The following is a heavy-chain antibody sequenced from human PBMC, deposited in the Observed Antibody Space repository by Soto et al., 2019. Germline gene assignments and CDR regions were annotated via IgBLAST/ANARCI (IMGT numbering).Heavy chain of an antibody. CDR2: IKNKDNSYYT. CDR3: TRVRLGATTRYFDY. D-gene: IGHD1-26*01. V-gene: IGHV3-72*01. Sequence: EVRLVESGGGLVQPGGSLRLSCAASGFTFSDHYMDWVRQAPGKGLEWIGRIKNKDNSYYTEYAASVKGRFTISRDDSTSSLFLQMKSLKAEDTALYYCTRVRLGATTRYFDYWGRGTLVSVSS. J-gene: IGHJ4*02. CDR1: GFTFSDHY.